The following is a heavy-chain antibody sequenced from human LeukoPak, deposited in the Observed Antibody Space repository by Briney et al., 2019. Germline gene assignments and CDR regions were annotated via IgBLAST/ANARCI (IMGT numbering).Heavy chain of an antibody. CDR2: ISGSGGST. CDR3: ASSPSPYYYDFWSGYSNRIDY. Sequence: GGSLRLSCAASEFTFSSYAMSWVRQAPGKGLEWVSAISGSGGSTYYADSVKGRFTISRDNSKNTLYLQMNSLRAEDTAVYYCASSPSPYYYDFWSGYSNRIDYWGQGTLVTVSS. V-gene: IGHV3-23*01. CDR1: EFTFSSYA. J-gene: IGHJ4*02. D-gene: IGHD3-3*01.